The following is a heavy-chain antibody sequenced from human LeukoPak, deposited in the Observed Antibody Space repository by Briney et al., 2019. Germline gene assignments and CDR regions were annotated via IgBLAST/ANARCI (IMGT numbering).Heavy chain of an antibody. CDR1: GYTFTSYD. CDR2: MNPNSGNT. V-gene: IGHV1-8*01. CDR3: ARGPPWHLSSYIVVVPAAIWSWFDP. J-gene: IGHJ5*02. D-gene: IGHD2-2*01. Sequence: GASVKVSCKASGYTFTSYDINWVRQATGQGLEWMGWMNPNSGNTGYAQKFQGRVTMTRNTSISTAYMELRSLRSDDTAVYYCARGPPWHLSSYIVVVPAAIWSWFDPWGQGTLDTVSS.